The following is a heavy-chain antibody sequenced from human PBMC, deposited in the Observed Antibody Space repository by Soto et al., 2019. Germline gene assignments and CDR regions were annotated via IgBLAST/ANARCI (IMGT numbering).Heavy chain of an antibody. D-gene: IGHD6-13*01. Sequence: VQLVESGGGVVQPGRSLRLSCAASGFTFSSYGMHWVRQAPGKGLEWVAVISYDGSNKYYADSVKGRFTISRDNSKNTLYLQMNSLRAEDTAVYYCANEDSSSWSLYYYYGMDVWGQGTTVTVSS. J-gene: IGHJ6*02. CDR2: ISYDGSNK. CDR1: GFTFSSYG. CDR3: ANEDSSSWSLYYYYGMDV. V-gene: IGHV3-30*18.